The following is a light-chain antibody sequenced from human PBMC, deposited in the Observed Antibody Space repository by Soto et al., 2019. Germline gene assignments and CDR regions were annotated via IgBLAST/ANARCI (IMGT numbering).Light chain of an antibody. CDR2: EVS. V-gene: IGLV2-23*02. CDR1: SSDVGSYNL. Sequence: QSALTQPASVSGSPGQSITISRTGTSSDVGSYNLVSWYQQHPGKAPKLMIYEVSERPSGVSNRFSGSKSGNTASLTISGLQAEDEADYYCCSYAGSSTFRVFGGGTKVTVL. CDR3: CSYAGSSTFRV. J-gene: IGLJ3*02.